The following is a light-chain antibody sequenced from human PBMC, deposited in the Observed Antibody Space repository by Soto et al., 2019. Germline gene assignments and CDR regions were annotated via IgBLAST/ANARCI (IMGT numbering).Light chain of an antibody. CDR1: QSISSW. Sequence: DIQMTQSPSTLSASVGDRVTITCRASQSISSWFAWFQQKPGKAPKLLIYKASSLESGVPSRFSGSGSGTDFTLTISSLEPDDFASYYCQQYNSYAGTFGQGTKVEIK. V-gene: IGKV1-5*03. CDR3: QQYNSYAGT. CDR2: KAS. J-gene: IGKJ1*01.